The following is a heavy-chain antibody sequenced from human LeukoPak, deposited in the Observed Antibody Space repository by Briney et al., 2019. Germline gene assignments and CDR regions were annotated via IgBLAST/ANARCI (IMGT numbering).Heavy chain of an antibody. CDR2: IKQDGSEK. CDR1: GFIFSSYW. CDR3: ARDDVDTATFDY. V-gene: IGHV3-7*03. J-gene: IGHJ4*02. Sequence: GGSLRLSCAASGFIFSSYWMGWVRQALGKGLEWVANIKQDGSEKYYVDSVKGRFTISRDNAKNSLYLQMNSLRAEDTAVYYCARDDVDTATFDYWGQGTLVTVSS. D-gene: IGHD5-18*01.